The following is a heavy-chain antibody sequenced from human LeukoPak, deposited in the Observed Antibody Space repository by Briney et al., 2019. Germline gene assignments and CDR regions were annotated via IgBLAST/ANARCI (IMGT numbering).Heavy chain of an antibody. CDR2: INHSGST. Sequence: SETLSLTCAVYGGSFSGYYWSWIRQPPGKGLEWIGEINHSGSTYYNPSLKSRVTISVDRSKNQFSLKLSSVTAADTAVYYCARVRCSSTSCYGFNWFDPWGQGTLVTVSS. D-gene: IGHD2-2*01. CDR3: ARVRCSSTSCYGFNWFDP. CDR1: GGSFSGYY. V-gene: IGHV4-34*01. J-gene: IGHJ5*02.